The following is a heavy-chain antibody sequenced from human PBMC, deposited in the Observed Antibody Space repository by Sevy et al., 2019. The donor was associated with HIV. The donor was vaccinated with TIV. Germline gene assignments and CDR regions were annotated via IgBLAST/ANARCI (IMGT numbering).Heavy chain of an antibody. J-gene: IGHJ4*02. CDR2: ISYDGKNK. V-gene: IGHV3-30*03. Sequence: GGSLRLSCAASGFTFSTHAMHWVRQAPGKGLEWVAAISYDGKNKYYADSVKGQFTISRDDSKNTLFLQMKSLTPEDTAVYYCSRDAGYDTYGYYPSDYWGQRTLVTVSS. CDR3: SRDAGYDTYGYYPSDY. D-gene: IGHD3-22*01. CDR1: GFTFSTHA.